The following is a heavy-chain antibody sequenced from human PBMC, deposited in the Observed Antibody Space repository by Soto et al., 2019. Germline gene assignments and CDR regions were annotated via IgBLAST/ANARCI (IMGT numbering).Heavy chain of an antibody. V-gene: IGHV4-34*01. CDR2: INHSGST. Sequence: QVQLQQWGAGLLKPSETLSLTCAVYGGSFRGYYWSWIRQPPGKGLEWIGEINHSGSTNYNTSLKSQVTISVDTSKNQFSLKLSSVTAADTAVYYCARVTMVRGVIIHRGRKAFDYWGQGTMVTVSS. D-gene: IGHD3-10*01. J-gene: IGHJ4*02. CDR3: ARVTMVRGVIIHRGRKAFDY. CDR1: GGSFRGYY.